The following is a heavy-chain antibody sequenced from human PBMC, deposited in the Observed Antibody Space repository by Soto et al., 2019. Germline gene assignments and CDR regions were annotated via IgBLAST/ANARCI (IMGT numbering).Heavy chain of an antibody. D-gene: IGHD4-4*01. J-gene: IGHJ3*02. CDR3: ARVEGYSNSDAFDI. CDR1: GFTFSSYD. V-gene: IGHV3-13*01. Sequence: EVQLVESGGGLVQPGGSLRLSCAASGFTFSSYDMHWVRQATGKGLEWVSAIGTAGDTYYPGSVKGRFTISRQNAKNSLYLQMNSLRAGDTAVYYCARVEGYSNSDAFDIWGQGTMVTVSS. CDR2: IGTAGDT.